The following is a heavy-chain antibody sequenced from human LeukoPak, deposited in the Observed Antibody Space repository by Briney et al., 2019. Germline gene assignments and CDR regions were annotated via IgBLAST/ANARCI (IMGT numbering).Heavy chain of an antibody. Sequence: GGSLRLSCVASGFTFRNYAMHWVRQAPGKGLEWVATLTYDGSDKDYADSVKGRFTISRDNSKNTLYLQMNGLRAEDTAVYFCARDLAESHLFDYWGQGTLVTVSS. CDR1: GFTFRNYA. J-gene: IGHJ4*02. CDR3: ARDLAESHLFDY. CDR2: LTYDGSDK. V-gene: IGHV3-30-3*01.